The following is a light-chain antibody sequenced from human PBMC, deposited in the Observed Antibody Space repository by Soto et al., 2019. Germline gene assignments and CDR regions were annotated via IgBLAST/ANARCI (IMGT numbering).Light chain of an antibody. J-gene: IGKJ4*01. V-gene: IGKV3D-20*01. CDR1: QTVSSNY. Sequence: EVVLTQSPATLSLSPGERVTLSCGASQTVSSNYLAWYQQKPGLAPRLLIYDASTRATGIPDRFHGSESGTEFTLTISRLGPEDGAVYYCQQYGDSPRGTFGGGTKVEIK. CDR3: QQYGDSPRGT. CDR2: DAS.